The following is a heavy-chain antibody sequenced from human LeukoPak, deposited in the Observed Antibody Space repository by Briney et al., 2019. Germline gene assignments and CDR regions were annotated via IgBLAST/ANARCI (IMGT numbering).Heavy chain of an antibody. J-gene: IGHJ2*01. CDR3: ARVVVGATRYFDL. CDR1: GGSISSRSHY. V-gene: IGHV4-39*07. CDR2: IYYSGTP. D-gene: IGHD1-26*01. Sequence: SETLSLTCTVSGGSISSRSHYWGWVRQPPGKRLEWIGSIYYSGTPYYNPSLKSRVTISVDRSKNQFSLKLSSVTAADTAVYYCARVVVGATRYFDLWGRGTLVTVSS.